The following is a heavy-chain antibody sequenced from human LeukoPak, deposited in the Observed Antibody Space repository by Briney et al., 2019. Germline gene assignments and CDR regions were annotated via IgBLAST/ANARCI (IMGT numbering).Heavy chain of an antibody. J-gene: IGHJ3*02. CDR1: GFTFSSYA. CDR3: ARDGVEMATIFAFDI. Sequence: GRSLRLSCAASGFTFSSYATHWVRQAPGKGLEWVAVISYDGSNKYYADSVKGRFTISRDNSKNTLYLQMNSLRAEDTAVYYCARDGVEMATIFAFDIWGQETMVTVSS. CDR2: ISYDGSNK. V-gene: IGHV3-30-3*01. D-gene: IGHD5-24*01.